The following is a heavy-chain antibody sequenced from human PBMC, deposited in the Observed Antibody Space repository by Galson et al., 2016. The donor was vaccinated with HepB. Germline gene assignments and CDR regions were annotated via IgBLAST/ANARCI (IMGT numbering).Heavy chain of an antibody. Sequence: SLRLSCAASGFTFSDYYLRWLRPVPGKGLEWISYIGTGVSTMMYADSVKGRFTISRDNAKNSVYLQMSSLRAEDTAVYYCARDKYSSSSWPWDDWGQGTLVTVSS. D-gene: IGHD6-6*01. CDR1: GFTFSDYY. CDR2: IGTGVSTM. V-gene: IGHV3-11*01. J-gene: IGHJ4*02. CDR3: ARDKYSSSSWPWDD.